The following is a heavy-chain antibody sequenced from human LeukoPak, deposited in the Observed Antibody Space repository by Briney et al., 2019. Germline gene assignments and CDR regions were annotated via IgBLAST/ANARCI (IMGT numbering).Heavy chain of an antibody. CDR2: ISDGGSST. Sequence: PGGSLRLSCAAPEFTFSTYGMSWVRQAPGKGLEWVSAISDGGSSTYYADSMKGRLTISRDNSKNTLYLQMNSLRAEDTAVYYCARGLGGYDQFFDYWGQGTLATVSS. J-gene: IGHJ4*02. V-gene: IGHV3-23*01. D-gene: IGHD5-12*01. CDR1: EFTFSTYG. CDR3: ARGLGGYDQFFDY.